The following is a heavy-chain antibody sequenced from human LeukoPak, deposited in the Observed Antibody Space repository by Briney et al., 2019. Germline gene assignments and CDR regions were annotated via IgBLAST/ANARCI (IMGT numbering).Heavy chain of an antibody. D-gene: IGHD3-22*01. V-gene: IGHV3-30*03. Sequence: GGSLRLSCAASGFTFSSCAMSWVRQAPGKGLEWVAVISNDIRSTYYADSVKGRFSISRDNPKNTLYLQMNSLRADDTALYYCARDSSGYPFDYWGQGTLVTVSS. CDR3: ARDSSGYPFDY. CDR2: ISNDIRST. J-gene: IGHJ4*02. CDR1: GFTFSSCA.